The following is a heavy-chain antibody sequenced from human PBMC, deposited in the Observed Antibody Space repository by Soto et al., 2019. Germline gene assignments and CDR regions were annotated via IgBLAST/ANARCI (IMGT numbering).Heavy chain of an antibody. Sequence: QVQLQESGPGLVKPSETLSLTCTVSGGTISSWYWSWIWQPPGKGLEWIGYIYYSGSTNCNPSLKSRVTISVDTSKNQFSLKLSSVTAADTAVYYCARRYGSAIDYWGQGTLVTVSS. CDR1: GGTISSWY. CDR3: ARRYGSAIDY. D-gene: IGHD1-26*01. V-gene: IGHV4-59*08. CDR2: IYYSGST. J-gene: IGHJ4*02.